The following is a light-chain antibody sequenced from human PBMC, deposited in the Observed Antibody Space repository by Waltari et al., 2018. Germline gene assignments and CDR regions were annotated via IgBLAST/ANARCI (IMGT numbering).Light chain of an antibody. CDR1: TSDLGGYTY. CDR3: SSFTSSSTWV. Sequence: QSALTQPASVSGSPVQSNTISFTGTTSDLGGYTYAPWYQPHPCNAPKLIIYDVSSRPSGVSNRFSGSKSGNTASLTISGLQAEDEAAYYCSSFTSSSTWVFGGGTKLTVL. CDR2: DVS. J-gene: IGLJ3*02. V-gene: IGLV2-14*01.